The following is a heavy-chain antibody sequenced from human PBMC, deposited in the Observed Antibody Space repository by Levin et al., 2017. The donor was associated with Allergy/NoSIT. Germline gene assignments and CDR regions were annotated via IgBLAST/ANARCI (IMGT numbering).Heavy chain of an antibody. CDR3: ARDRVITSGSTYYYYGMDV. D-gene: IGHD2-15*01. CDR1: GGSISSYF. J-gene: IGHJ6*02. CDR2: ISHSGSC. V-gene: IGHV4-59*01. Sequence: SETLSLTCTVSGGSISSYFWSWIRQPPGKGLEWIGYISHSGSCNYNPSLKSRVTISVDTSKNQFSLKLTSVTAADTAVYYCARDRVITSGSTYYYYGMDVWGQGTTVTVSS.